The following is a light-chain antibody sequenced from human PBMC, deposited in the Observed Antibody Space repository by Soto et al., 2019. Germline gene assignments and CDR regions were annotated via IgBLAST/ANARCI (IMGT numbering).Light chain of an antibody. Sequence: SYELTQPPSVSVAPGKTARITCGGNNIGSKSVHWYQQKPGQAPVLGIYYDSDRPSGIPERFSGSNSGNTATLTISRVEAGDEADYYCQVWDSSSDGVVFGGGTKLTVL. V-gene: IGLV3-21*04. J-gene: IGLJ2*01. CDR1: NIGSKS. CDR3: QVWDSSSDGVV. CDR2: YDS.